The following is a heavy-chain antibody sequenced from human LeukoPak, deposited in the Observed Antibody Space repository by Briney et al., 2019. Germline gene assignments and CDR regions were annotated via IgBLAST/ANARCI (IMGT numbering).Heavy chain of an antibody. D-gene: IGHD3-9*01. CDR1: GFTFSSYS. V-gene: IGHV3-48*04. CDR2: ISSSGSTI. CDR3: AREGSYDILTGYSSFDY. J-gene: IGHJ4*02. Sequence: PGGSLRLSCAASGFTFSSYSMNWVRQAPGKGLEWVSYISSSGSTIYYADSVKGRFTISRDNAKNSLYLQMNSLRAEDTAVYYCAREGSYDILTGYSSFDYWGQGTLVTVSS.